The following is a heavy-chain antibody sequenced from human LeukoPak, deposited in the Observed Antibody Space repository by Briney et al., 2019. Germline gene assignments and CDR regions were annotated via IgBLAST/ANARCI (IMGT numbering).Heavy chain of an antibody. Sequence: PSETLSLTCTVSGGSMTTHHWNWIRQTPGRGLEWIGYVFDSGRTKENPSLKSRVTLSADTSKNQLSLRLSSVTAADTAVYYCTTIKRGNIFGYFDFWGQGILVTVSS. V-gene: IGHV4-59*11. CDR3: TTIKRGNIFGYFDF. CDR1: GGSMTTHH. J-gene: IGHJ4*02. D-gene: IGHD5-18*01. CDR2: VFDSGRT.